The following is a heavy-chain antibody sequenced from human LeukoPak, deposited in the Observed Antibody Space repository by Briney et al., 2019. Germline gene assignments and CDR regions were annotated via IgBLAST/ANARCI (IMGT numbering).Heavy chain of an antibody. CDR1: GYSISSGYY. Sequence: SETLSLTCTVSGYSISSGYYWGWIRQPPGKGLEWIGSIYHSGSTYYHPSLKSRVTISVDTSKNQFSLKLSSVTAADTAVYYCARVEWARFGELSDYYYYMDVWGKGTTVTVSS. D-gene: IGHD3-10*01. J-gene: IGHJ6*03. V-gene: IGHV4-38-2*02. CDR3: ARVEWARFGELSDYYYYMDV. CDR2: IYHSGST.